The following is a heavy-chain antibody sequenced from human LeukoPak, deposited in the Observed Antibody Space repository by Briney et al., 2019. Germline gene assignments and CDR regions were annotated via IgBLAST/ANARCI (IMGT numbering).Heavy chain of an antibody. V-gene: IGHV1-18*01. CDR3: ARGALDTYDYYYYGMDV. CDR2: ISAYNGNT. J-gene: IGHJ6*02. D-gene: IGHD5-18*01. Sequence: ASVKVSCKASGYTFTSYGISWVRQAPGQGLEWMGWISAYNGNTNYAQKLQGRVTMTTDTSTSTAYMELRSLRSDDTAVYYCARGALDTYDYYYYGMDVWGQGTTATVSS. CDR1: GYTFTSYG.